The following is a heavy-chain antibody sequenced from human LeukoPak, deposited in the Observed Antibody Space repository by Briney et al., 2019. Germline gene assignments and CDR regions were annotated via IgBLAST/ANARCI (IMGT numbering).Heavy chain of an antibody. V-gene: IGHV3-7*01. J-gene: IGHJ4*02. CDR1: GFNFGNFW. CDR2: MKGDGSHI. Sequence: GGSLRLSCAAPGFNFGNFWMSWVRQAPGRGLQWVASMKGDGSHIYYVDSVKGRFTISRDNAKSSLYLQMNSLRAEDTAVYYCARLFGGVTTYDYWGQGALVTVSS. CDR3: ARLFGGVTTYDY. D-gene: IGHD2-8*02.